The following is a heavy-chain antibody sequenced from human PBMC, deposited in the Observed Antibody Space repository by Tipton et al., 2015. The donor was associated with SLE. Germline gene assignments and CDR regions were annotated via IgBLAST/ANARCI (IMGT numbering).Heavy chain of an antibody. J-gene: IGHJ3*02. CDR2: INHSGST. D-gene: IGHD3-3*01. V-gene: IGHV4-34*01. CDR1: GGSFSGYY. CDR3: ACRPFNYDFWSGYYTLGAFDI. Sequence: TLSLTCAVYGGSFSGYYWSWIRQPPGKGLEWIGEINHSGSTNYNPSLKSRVTISVDTSKNQFSLKLSSVTAADTAVYYCACRPFNYDFWSGYYTLGAFDIWGQGTMVTVSS.